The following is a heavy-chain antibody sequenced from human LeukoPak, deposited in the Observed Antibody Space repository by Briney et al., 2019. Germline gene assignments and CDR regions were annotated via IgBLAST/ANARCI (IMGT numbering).Heavy chain of an antibody. CDR3: ARHAPPYGSGSYYAPFDY. CDR1: GYSFTSYW. Sequence: GESLKISCKGSGYSFTSYWIGWVRPMPGKGLEWMGIIYPGDSDTRYSPSFQGQVTISADKSISTAYLQWSSLKASDTAMYYCARHAPPYGSGSYYAPFDYWGQGTLVTVSS. V-gene: IGHV5-51*01. J-gene: IGHJ4*02. CDR2: IYPGDSDT. D-gene: IGHD3-10*01.